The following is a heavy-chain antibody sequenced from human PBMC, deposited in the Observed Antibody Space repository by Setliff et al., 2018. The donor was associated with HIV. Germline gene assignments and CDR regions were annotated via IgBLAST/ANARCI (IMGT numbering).Heavy chain of an antibody. Sequence: GSLRLPCAASGFTFSSYAMSWVRQAPGKGLEWVSAISGSGGSTYYADSVKGRFTISRDNSKNTLYLQMNSLRAEDTAVYYCAGESSIAVAEYFQHWGQGTLVTVSS. D-gene: IGHD6-19*01. CDR3: AGESSIAVAEYFQH. CDR2: ISGSGGST. CDR1: GFTFSSYA. J-gene: IGHJ1*01. V-gene: IGHV3-23*01.